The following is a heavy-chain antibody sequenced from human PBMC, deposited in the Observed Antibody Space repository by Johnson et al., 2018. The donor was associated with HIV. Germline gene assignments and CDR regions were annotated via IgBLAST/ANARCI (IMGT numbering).Heavy chain of an antibody. CDR2: ISYDGSNK. Sequence: QVQLVESGGGVVQPGRSLRLSCAASGFTFSSYAMHWVRQAPGKGLEWVAVISYDGSNKYYADSVKGRFTISRDISKNTPYLQMNSLRAEGTAVYNCTGRDLLRAFDIWGQGTMVTVSS. D-gene: IGHD2-15*01. CDR3: TGRDLLRAFDI. V-gene: IGHV3-30*04. J-gene: IGHJ3*02. CDR1: GFTFSSYA.